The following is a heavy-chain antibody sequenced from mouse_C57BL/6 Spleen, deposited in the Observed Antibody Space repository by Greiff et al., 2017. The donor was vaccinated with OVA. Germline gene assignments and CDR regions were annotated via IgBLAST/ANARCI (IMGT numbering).Heavy chain of an antibody. CDR2: ISSGSSTI. J-gene: IGHJ2*01. CDR1: GFTFSDYG. V-gene: IGHV5-17*01. D-gene: IGHD4-1*01. Sequence: DVKLQESGGGLVKPGGSLKLSCAASGFTFSDYGMHWVRQAPEKGLEWVAYISSGSSTIYYADTVKGRFTISRDNAKNTLFLQMTSLRSEDTAMYYCARKTVAHYFDYWGPGTPLTVSS. CDR3: ARKTVAHYFDY.